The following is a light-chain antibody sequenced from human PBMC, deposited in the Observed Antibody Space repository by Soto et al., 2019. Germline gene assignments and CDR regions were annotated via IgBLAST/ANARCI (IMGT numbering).Light chain of an antibody. Sequence: DIQMTQSPSTLSPSVGDRVTITCRASRSISDLLSWYQQKPGKAPKLLIFDGSTLKSGVPSRFSGSGSGTEFTLTISSLQPDDVATYYCLQYDNHSWTFGPGTKVDIK. V-gene: IGKV1-5*01. CDR2: DGS. CDR3: LQYDNHSWT. J-gene: IGKJ1*01. CDR1: RSISDL.